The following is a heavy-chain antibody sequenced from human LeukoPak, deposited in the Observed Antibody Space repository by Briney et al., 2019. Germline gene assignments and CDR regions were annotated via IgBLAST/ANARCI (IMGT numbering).Heavy chain of an antibody. V-gene: IGHV4-34*01. CDR3: ARGRRLMITFGGVIAPGNWFDP. Sequence: SETLSLXCAVYGGSCSGYYWRWIRQPPGKGLEWIGEINHSGSTNYNPSLKSRVTISVDTSKNQFSLKLSSVTAADTAVYYCARGRRLMITFGGVIAPGNWFDPWGQGTLVTVSS. D-gene: IGHD3-16*02. CDR1: GGSCSGYY. CDR2: INHSGST. J-gene: IGHJ5*02.